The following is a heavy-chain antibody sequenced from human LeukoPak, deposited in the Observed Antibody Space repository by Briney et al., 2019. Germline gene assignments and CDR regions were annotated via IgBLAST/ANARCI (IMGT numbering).Heavy chain of an antibody. CDR1: GFTFSSYG. J-gene: IGHJ4*02. CDR3: ASFCSSSSCALDF. D-gene: IGHD2-2*01. V-gene: IGHV3-33*01. CDR2: IGYDGRNK. Sequence: PGRSLRLSCAASGFTFSSYGMHWVRQAPGKGLEWVAVIGYDGRNKYYADSVKGRFIISRDNSKNTLYLQMNSLRAEDTAVYYCASFCSSSSCALDFWGQGTLVTVSS.